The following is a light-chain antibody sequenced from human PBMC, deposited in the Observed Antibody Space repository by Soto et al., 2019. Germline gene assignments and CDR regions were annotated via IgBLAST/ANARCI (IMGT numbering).Light chain of an antibody. CDR1: QSVGTN. Sequence: EIVLTQSPATLSVSPGERATLACRASQSVGTNFAWYQQKPGQAPRLLIFVTSTRATGVPASFSGSGSGTEFTLTISSLQSEDFAVYYCQQYGDWPLTFGGGAKVEIE. V-gene: IGKV3-15*01. CDR3: QQYGDWPLT. J-gene: IGKJ4*01. CDR2: VTS.